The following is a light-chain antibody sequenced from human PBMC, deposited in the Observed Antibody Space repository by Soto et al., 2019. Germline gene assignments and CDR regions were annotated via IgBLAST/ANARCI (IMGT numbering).Light chain of an antibody. CDR1: TGAVTSGHY. Sequence: QAVVTQEPSLTVSPGGTVTLTCGSITGAVTSGHYPYWFQQKPGQAPRTLIYDTSNKHSWTPARFSGSLLGGKAALTLSGAHPEDEAEYYCLLSYSGANWVFGGGTKLTVL. CDR3: LLSYSGANWV. V-gene: IGLV7-46*01. CDR2: DTS. J-gene: IGLJ3*02.